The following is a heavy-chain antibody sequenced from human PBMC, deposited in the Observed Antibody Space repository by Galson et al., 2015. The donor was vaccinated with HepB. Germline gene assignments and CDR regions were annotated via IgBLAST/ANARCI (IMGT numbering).Heavy chain of an antibody. CDR1: DASISSNDYF. D-gene: IGHD6-13*01. CDR3: ARMRYRNSWFFEH. J-gene: IGHJ4*02. V-gene: IGHV4-39*02. CDR2: IQFRGAT. Sequence: ETLSLTCTVSDASISSNDYFWGWIRQPPGKGLEWIGSIQFRGATYYTPSLRSRLTVSVDTSKRHFSLKLSSVTAADTAVYYSARMRYRNSWFFEHWGQGILVIVSS.